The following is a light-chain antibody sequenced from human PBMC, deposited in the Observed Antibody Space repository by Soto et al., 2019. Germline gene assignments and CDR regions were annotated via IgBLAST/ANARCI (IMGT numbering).Light chain of an antibody. V-gene: IGKV1-5*03. CDR2: KAS. CDR1: QSISGW. J-gene: IGKJ1*01. Sequence: DIQMTQSPSTLSASVGDRVTITCRASQSISGWLAWYQQKPGKAPKLLIYKASSLESGVPSRFSGSGSGTEFTLTISSLQPDDFATFYCQQYNNYGAWTFGQGTKGEIK. CDR3: QQYNNYGAWT.